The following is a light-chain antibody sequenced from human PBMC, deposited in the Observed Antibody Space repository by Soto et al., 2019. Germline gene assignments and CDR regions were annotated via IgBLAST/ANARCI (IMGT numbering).Light chain of an antibody. Sequence: QSVLTQPPSASGTPGQRVTISCSGSSSNIGSNAVSWYHQLPGTAPKLLIYSNDQRPSGVPDRFSGSKSGTSASLAISGLQSDDEADYYCATWADSLNGWVFGGGTKVTVL. CDR2: SND. CDR3: ATWADSLNGWV. J-gene: IGLJ3*02. CDR1: SSNIGSNA. V-gene: IGLV1-44*01.